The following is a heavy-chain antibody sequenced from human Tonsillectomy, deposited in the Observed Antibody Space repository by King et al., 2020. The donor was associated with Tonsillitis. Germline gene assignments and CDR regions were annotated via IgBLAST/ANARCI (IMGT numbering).Heavy chain of an antibody. J-gene: IGHJ4*02. CDR3: TRETTGWDFDH. CDR2: VWFDGTDK. D-gene: IGHD6-19*01. CDR1: GFTFSTYV. V-gene: IGHV3-33*01. Sequence: VQLVESGGAVVQPGRSLRLSCAASGFTFSTYVMHWVRQAPGKGLEWVAFVWFDGTDKSYADSVKGRFNVSRDNSNNTLYLEMNSLKVEDTAVYYCTRETTGWDFDHWGQGTLVTVFS.